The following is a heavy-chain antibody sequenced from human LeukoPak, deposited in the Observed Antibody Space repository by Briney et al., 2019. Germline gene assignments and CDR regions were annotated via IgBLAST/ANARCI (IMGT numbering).Heavy chain of an antibody. CDR3: TRDRYCDCPGCPADY. CDR2: MTGDGSNK. Sequence: PRGSLRLSCAASGVTLSNYGMPWVRQAPGKGLERVAVMTGDGSNKYYAESVNRRFTISRDNSKNTVYLQMKSLRAEDTAVYYCTRDRYCDCPGCPADYWGQGTLVTVSS. CDR1: GVTLSNYG. D-gene: IGHD3-16*01. V-gene: IGHV3-30*03. J-gene: IGHJ4*02.